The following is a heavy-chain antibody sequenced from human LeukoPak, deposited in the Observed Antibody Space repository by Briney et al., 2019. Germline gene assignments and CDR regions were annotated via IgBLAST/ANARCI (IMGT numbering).Heavy chain of an antibody. D-gene: IGHD3-3*01. J-gene: IGHJ4*02. Sequence: SETLSLTCTVSGGSISSGSYYRSWIRQPAGNGLEWIGRIYTSGRTNYNPSLKSRVTISVNTSKNQFSLKLSSVTGADTAVYYCARFTIFGVVAFDYWGQGTLVTVSS. CDR3: ARFTIFGVVAFDY. CDR2: IYTSGRT. CDR1: GGSISSGSYY. V-gene: IGHV4-61*02.